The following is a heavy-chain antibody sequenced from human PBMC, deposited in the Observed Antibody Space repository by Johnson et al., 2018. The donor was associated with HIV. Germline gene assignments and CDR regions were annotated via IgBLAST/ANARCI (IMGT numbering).Heavy chain of an antibody. CDR1: GFTFSNYA. Sequence: VLLVESGGGLVQPGGSLRLSCAASGFTFSNYAMNWVRQAPGKELAWVSTIGTAGNTYYPGSVKGRFTISRENAKNSLYLQMNSLRAGATAVYYCARDSGGGRIVVDYDAFDIWGQGTMVTVSS. CDR3: ARDSGGGRIVVDYDAFDI. J-gene: IGHJ3*02. V-gene: IGHV3-13*04. CDR2: IGTAGNT. D-gene: IGHD3-22*01.